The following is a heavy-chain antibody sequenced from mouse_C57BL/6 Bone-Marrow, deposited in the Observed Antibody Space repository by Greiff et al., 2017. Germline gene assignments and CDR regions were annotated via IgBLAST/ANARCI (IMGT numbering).Heavy chain of an antibody. CDR1: GFTFSSYA. CDR2: ISDGGSYT. J-gene: IGHJ3*01. D-gene: IGHD1-1*01. CDR3: ARDDYYYGSGAY. V-gene: IGHV5-4*01. Sequence: EVMLVESGGGLVKPGGSLKLSCAASGFTFSSYAMSWVRQTPEKRLEWVATISDGGSYTYYPDNVKGRFTISRDNAKNNLYLQMSHLKSEDTAMYYCARDDYYYGSGAYWGQGTLVTVSA.